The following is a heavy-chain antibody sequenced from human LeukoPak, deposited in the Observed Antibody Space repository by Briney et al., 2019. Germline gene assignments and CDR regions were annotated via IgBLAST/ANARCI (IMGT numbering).Heavy chain of an antibody. J-gene: IGHJ6*02. V-gene: IGHV4-59*08. Sequence: SETLSLTCTVSGGSISNFYWNWIRPPPGKGLEWSGYMYYSGRTSYNPTLKSRVTLSVDTSKNQFSLNLSSVTAADTAVYYCARRSFTYYGLDVWGQGTTVTVSS. CDR1: GGSISNFY. CDR2: MYYSGRT. CDR3: ARRSFTYYGLDV.